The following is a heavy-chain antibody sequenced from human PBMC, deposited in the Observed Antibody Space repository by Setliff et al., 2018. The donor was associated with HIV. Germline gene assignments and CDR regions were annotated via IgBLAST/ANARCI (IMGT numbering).Heavy chain of an antibody. D-gene: IGHD3-10*01. Sequence: SETLSLTCSIAGVSISSHYWSWIRQPVGKKLEWLGRLHRSENPGTFYNPTFESRVTMSADTSKNQFSLRLTSVTAADTAVYYCSRYYFGSASRNFYQFMDVWGKGTTVTVSS. CDR2: LHRSENPGT. CDR1: GVSISSHY. J-gene: IGHJ6*03. V-gene: IGHV4-4*07. CDR3: SRYYFGSASRNFYQFMDV.